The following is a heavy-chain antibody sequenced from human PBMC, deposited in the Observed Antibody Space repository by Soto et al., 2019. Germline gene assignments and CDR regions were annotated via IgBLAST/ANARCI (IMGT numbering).Heavy chain of an antibody. CDR1: GFTFRSYG. J-gene: IGHJ4*02. Sequence: PGGSLRLSCAASGFTFRSYGMHWVRQAPGKGLEWVAVIKSDGSRDHIDSVKGRFTIFRDNSKKTLYLQMNNLRPEDTAVYYCARESPPADYWGQGTLVTVSS. CDR3: ARESPPADY. V-gene: IGHV3-30*03. CDR2: IKSDGSR.